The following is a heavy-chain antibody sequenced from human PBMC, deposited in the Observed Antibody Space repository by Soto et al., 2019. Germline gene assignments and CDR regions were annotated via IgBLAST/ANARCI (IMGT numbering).Heavy chain of an antibody. V-gene: IGHV3-7*05. D-gene: IGHD6-19*01. CDR1: GFTFSSYW. CDR2: IKQAGSET. CDR3: ASRAVAD. Sequence: EVQLVASGGDLVQPGGSLRLSCAASGFTFSSYWMHWVRQAPGKGLEWVANIKQAGSETYYVDSVKGRFTISRDNAKNSLYLQMSRLRVEDTAVYYCASRAVADWGQGTLVTVS. J-gene: IGHJ4*02.